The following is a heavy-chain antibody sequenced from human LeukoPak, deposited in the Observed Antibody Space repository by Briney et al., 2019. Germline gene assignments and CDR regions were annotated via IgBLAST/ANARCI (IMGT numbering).Heavy chain of an antibody. CDR2: INPNSGGT. V-gene: IGHV1-2*06. Sequence: ASVKVSCKASGYTFTGYYMHWVRQAPGQGLEWMGRINPNSGGTNYAQKFQGRVTMTRDTSISTAYMELSRLRPDDTAVYYCARLGASDYVWGKWWYFDYWGQGTLVTVSS. D-gene: IGHD3-16*01. CDR1: GYTFTGYY. J-gene: IGHJ4*02. CDR3: ARLGASDYVWGKWWYFDY.